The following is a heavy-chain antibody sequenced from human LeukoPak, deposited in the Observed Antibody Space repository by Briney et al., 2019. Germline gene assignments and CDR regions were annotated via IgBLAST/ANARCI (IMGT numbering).Heavy chain of an antibody. D-gene: IGHD2-21*02. CDR3: ARDPDSSVVTYFDY. V-gene: IGHV1-69*13. J-gene: IGHJ4*02. CDR1: GGTFSSYA. Sequence: GASVKVSCKASGGTFSSYAISWVRQAPGQGLEWMGGIIPIFGTANYAQKFQGRVTITADESTSTAYMELSSLRSEDTAVYYCARDPDSSVVTYFDYWGQGTLVTVSS. CDR2: IIPIFGTA.